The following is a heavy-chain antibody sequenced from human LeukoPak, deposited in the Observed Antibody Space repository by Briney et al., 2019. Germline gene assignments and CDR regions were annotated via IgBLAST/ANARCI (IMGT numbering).Heavy chain of an antibody. CDR2: KQNDGGTT. J-gene: IGHJ5*02. CDR3: GREQSAYYVHAFDP. V-gene: IGHV3-30*05. D-gene: IGHD3-3*01. CDR1: GFTFSNYG. Sequence: GGSLRLSCAASGFTFSNYGMAWVRPVPGKGLGWVAFKQNDGGTTFYADSVKGRFTISRDNSKNTLFLQMNSLRTDGTAVYYCGREQSAYYVHAFDPWGQGTLVTVSS.